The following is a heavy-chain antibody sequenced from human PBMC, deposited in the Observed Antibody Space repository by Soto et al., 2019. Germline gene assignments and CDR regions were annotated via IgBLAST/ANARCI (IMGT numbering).Heavy chain of an antibody. CDR1: GFTFTTYD. J-gene: IGHJ6*02. V-gene: IGHV3-48*03. D-gene: IGHD3-10*01. Sequence: PGGSLRLSCAASGFTFTTYDMNWVRQAPGKGLEWVSYISSSGSDIFYTDSVKGRFTISRDNAKNSLYLQMNSLRAEDTAFYYCARDVYGSGSYYNGIRYYYGMDVWGQGTTVTVS. CDR2: ISSSGSDI. CDR3: ARDVYGSGSYYNGIRYYYGMDV.